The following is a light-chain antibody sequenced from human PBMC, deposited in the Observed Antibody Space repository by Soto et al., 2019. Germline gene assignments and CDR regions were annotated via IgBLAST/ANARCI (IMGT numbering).Light chain of an antibody. CDR3: QQYDNLLRN. CDR1: QDISNY. CDR2: DAS. V-gene: IGKV1-33*01. Sequence: DIQMTQSPSSLSASVGDRVTITCQASQDISNYLNWYQQKPGKAPKLLIYDASNLETGVPSRFSGSGSGTDFTFTISSLQPEDIATYYCQQYDNLLRNFGGGTNVEIK. J-gene: IGKJ4*01.